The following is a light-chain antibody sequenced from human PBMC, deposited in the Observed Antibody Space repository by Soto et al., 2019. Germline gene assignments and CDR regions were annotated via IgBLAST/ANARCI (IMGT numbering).Light chain of an antibody. CDR3: QQYDSFPLT. CDR1: EDIRNY. Sequence: IQVTQSPSHLSASVHDRVTITCQASEDIRNYLNGYQQKPGQAPKLLSYESFDLERGVPSRFSGGGSGTHFTFTITNLQPEDIAPYYCQQYDSFPLTFGGGPRVEIK. J-gene: IGKJ4*01. CDR2: ESF. V-gene: IGKV1-33*01.